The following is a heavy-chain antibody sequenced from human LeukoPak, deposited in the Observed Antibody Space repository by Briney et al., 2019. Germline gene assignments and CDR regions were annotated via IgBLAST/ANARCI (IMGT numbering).Heavy chain of an antibody. CDR1: GYTFTHYY. V-gene: IGHV1-2*02. J-gene: IGHJ5*02. CDR3: ARDRGVTLVRVPMGWIDA. CDR2: INPNSGVT. Sequence: ASVKVSCKSSGYTFTHYYIHWVRQAPGQGLEWMGWINPNSGVTNYAQRFQGRVTMTRDTSISTAYMELSRLISNDTAVYYCARDRGVTLVRVPMGWIDARCQGTLVTVSS. D-gene: IGHD3-10*01.